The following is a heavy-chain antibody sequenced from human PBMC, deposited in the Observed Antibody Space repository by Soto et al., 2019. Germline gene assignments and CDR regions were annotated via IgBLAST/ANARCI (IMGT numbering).Heavy chain of an antibody. V-gene: IGHV3-21*01. D-gene: IGHD2-8*02. J-gene: IGHJ2*01. CDR2: ISATTTYK. CDR1: GFTFDTYT. Sequence: LRLSCTASGFTFDTYTMNCLLQAPVRGLEWVSSISATTTYKYYAASVEGRFTISRDNAKNSLYLQTNSLGAEDTAVYYCARGSASKSGHLWYFDLWGRGTLVTVSS. CDR3: ARGSASKSGHLWYFDL.